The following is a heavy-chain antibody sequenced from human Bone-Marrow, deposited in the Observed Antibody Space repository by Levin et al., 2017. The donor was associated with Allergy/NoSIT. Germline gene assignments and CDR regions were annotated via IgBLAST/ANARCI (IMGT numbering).Heavy chain of an antibody. Sequence: GSLRLSCTVSGGSISSYYWSWIRQPPGKGLEWIGYIYYSGSTNYNPSLKSRVTISVDTSKNQFSLKLSSVTAADTAVYYCASSNRKYCSSTSCYFSPFDPWGQGTLVTVSS. D-gene: IGHD2-2*01. CDR1: GGSISSYY. CDR3: ASSNRKYCSSTSCYFSPFDP. V-gene: IGHV4-59*01. CDR2: IYYSGST. J-gene: IGHJ5*02.